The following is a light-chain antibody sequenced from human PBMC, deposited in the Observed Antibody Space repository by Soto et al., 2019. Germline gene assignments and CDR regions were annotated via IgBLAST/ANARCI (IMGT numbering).Light chain of an antibody. CDR3: QQYESFSPYT. V-gene: IGKV3-20*01. J-gene: IGKJ2*01. CDR1: QTVSSNY. CDR2: AAS. Sequence: EIVLTQSPGTLSLSPGERATLSCRASQTVSSNYLAWYQQKPGQAPRLLIYAASTRATGIPDRFSGSGSGTDFTLSISRLEPEDFATYYCQQYESFSPYTFGQGTRLEI.